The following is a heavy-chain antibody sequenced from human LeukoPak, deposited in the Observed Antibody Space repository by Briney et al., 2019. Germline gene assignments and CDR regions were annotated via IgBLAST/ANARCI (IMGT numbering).Heavy chain of an antibody. CDR3: AREDCSSNSCFFDY. CDR1: GFTVCSNY. Sequence: GGSLRLSCAASGFTVCSNYMSWVRQAPGKGLEWVSVIYSGGSTYYADSVKGRFTISRDNSKNTLYLQMNSLRAEDTAVYYCAREDCSSNSCFFDYWGQGSLVTVSS. D-gene: IGHD2-2*01. V-gene: IGHV3-53*01. CDR2: IYSGGST. J-gene: IGHJ4*02.